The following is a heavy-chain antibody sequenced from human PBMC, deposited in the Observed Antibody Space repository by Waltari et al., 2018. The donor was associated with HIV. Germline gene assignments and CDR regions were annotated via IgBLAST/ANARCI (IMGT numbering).Heavy chain of an antibody. CDR3: ARDKDSSSWYYFDY. CDR2: IYSGGST. CDR1: GFTASINY. V-gene: IGHV3-53*01. D-gene: IGHD6-13*01. J-gene: IGHJ4*02. Sequence: EVPPVESGGVLIKPGGSLSLSCAASGFTASINYMSWVRQAPGKEREWVSVIYSGGSTYYADSVKARFTISRDNSKNTLYLQMNSLRAEDTAVYYCARDKDSSSWYYFDYWGQGTLVTVSS.